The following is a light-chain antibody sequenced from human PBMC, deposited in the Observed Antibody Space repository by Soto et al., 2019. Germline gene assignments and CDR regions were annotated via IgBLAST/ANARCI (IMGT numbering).Light chain of an antibody. V-gene: IGKV1-5*03. Sequence: DIQMTQSPSTLSASVGDRVTITCRASQNIRSWLAWYQQKPGKAPILLIYKASSLESGVPLRFSGSGSGTEFTLTISSLQPDDFASYYCQEYNSDQRTFGQGTKVEIK. CDR2: KAS. CDR3: QEYNSDQRT. J-gene: IGKJ1*01. CDR1: QNIRSW.